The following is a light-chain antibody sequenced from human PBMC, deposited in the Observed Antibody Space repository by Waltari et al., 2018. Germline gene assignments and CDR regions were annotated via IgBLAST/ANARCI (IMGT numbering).Light chain of an antibody. CDR2: KAS. J-gene: IGKJ2*01. CDR1: QSIRSW. Sequence: IQMTQSPSTLSASVGDRVTITCRASQSIRSWLAWYQQKPGKAPKLLIYKASSLESGVPSRFSGSGSGTEFTLAISSLQPDDFATYFCQQYNSYPYTFGQGTKLEIK. V-gene: IGKV1-5*03. CDR3: QQYNSYPYT.